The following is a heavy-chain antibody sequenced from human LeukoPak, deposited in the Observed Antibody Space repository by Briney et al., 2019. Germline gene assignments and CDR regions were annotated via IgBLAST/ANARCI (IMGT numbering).Heavy chain of an antibody. CDR2: IYYSGST. J-gene: IGHJ5*02. CDR1: GGSITSYY. Sequence: SESLSLTCTVSGGSITSYYWSWIRQPPGEGLEWIGSIYYSGSTNYNPSLKSRVTISVDTSKNQFSLNLSSVAAADTAVYYCARDLGYGFDPWGQGTLVTVSS. CDR3: ARDLGYGFDP. V-gene: IGHV4-59*01. D-gene: IGHD6-13*01.